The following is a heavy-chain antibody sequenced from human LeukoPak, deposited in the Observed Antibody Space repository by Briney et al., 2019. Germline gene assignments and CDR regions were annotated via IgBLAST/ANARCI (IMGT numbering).Heavy chain of an antibody. D-gene: IGHD3-10*01. CDR2: ITGSSDYI. CDR1: GFTFSRYS. Sequence: PGGSLRLSCAASGFTFSRYSVNWVRQAPGKGLEWVPCITGSSDYIFYADSVRGRFTISRDNAKNSLFLQMNSLRAEDTAVYYCAKFKGHYGDSEYYFDSWGQGTLVTVSS. CDR3: AKFKGHYGDSEYYFDS. J-gene: IGHJ4*02. V-gene: IGHV3-21*01.